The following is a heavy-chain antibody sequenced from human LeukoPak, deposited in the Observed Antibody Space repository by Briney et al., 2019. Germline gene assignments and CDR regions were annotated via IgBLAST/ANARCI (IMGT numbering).Heavy chain of an antibody. CDR2: ISSSGSTI. V-gene: IGHV3-48*03. Sequence: PGWALTLSCAASVFTFSTYEINWVRQAPAKGLEWVSYISSSGSTIYYAHSVNGQFTISRDNTNKELYLQMTSLRAADTAVYYCARKGVYCSSSSCYYYDYMDVWGKGTTVTISS. CDR3: ARKGVYCSSSSCYYYDYMDV. CDR1: VFTFSTYE. D-gene: IGHD2-2*01. J-gene: IGHJ6*03.